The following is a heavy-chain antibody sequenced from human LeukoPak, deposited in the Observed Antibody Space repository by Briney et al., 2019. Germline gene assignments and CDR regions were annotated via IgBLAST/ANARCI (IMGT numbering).Heavy chain of an antibody. CDR2: ISAYNGNT. D-gene: IGHD2-15*01. CDR3: ARPIGYCSGGSCPGFYFDY. CDR1: GYTFTSYG. V-gene: IGHV1-18*01. Sequence: GASVKVSCKASGYTFTSYGISWVRQAPGQGLEWMGWISAYNGNTNYAQKLRGRVTMTTDTSTSTAYMELRSLRSDDTAVYYCARPIGYCSGGSCPGFYFDYWGQGTLVTVSS. J-gene: IGHJ4*02.